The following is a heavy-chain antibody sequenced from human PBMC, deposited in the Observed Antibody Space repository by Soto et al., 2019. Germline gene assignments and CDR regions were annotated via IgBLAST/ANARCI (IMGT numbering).Heavy chain of an antibody. Sequence: GGSLRLCCAASGFTCSSYCMHRVRQAPGKRVESVAVISYPGSNKYYAASVKGRFTISRDXSKNTLDLQMNSMRAEDTAVYYCERDQLLVYCCDSSGPSELDDWGQGTLVTVSS. V-gene: IGHV3-30-3*01. J-gene: IGHJ4*02. CDR1: GFTCSSYC. CDR2: ISYPGSNK. CDR3: ERDQLLVYCCDSSGPSELDD. D-gene: IGHD3-22*01.